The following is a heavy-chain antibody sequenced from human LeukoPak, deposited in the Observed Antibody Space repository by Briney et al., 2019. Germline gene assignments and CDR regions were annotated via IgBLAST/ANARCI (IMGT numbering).Heavy chain of an antibody. CDR1: GYTFTGYY. Sequence: ASVKVSCKASGYTFTGYYMHWVRQAPGQGLEWMGWINPNSGGTNYAQKFQGRVTMTRDTSISTAYMELSRLRSDDTAVYYCARDTGYYGSGSYYELDYWGQGTLVTVSP. CDR3: ARDTGYYGSGSYYELDY. D-gene: IGHD3-10*01. V-gene: IGHV1-2*02. CDR2: INPNSGGT. J-gene: IGHJ4*02.